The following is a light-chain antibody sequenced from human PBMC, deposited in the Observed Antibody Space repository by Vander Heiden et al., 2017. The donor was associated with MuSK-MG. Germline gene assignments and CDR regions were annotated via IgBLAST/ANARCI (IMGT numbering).Light chain of an antibody. V-gene: IGKV3-15*01. CDR3: QQYNSWPRT. CDR1: QSVSNN. J-gene: IGKJ1*01. Sequence: EIVMMKSPATLSVSPGESATLSCRASQSVSNNLAWYYQKPGQPPRLLIYGASTRAIGFPGRFSGSGSGTVFTLTITSLQSEDFGIYYCQQYNSWPRTFRQETKVEIK. CDR2: GAS.